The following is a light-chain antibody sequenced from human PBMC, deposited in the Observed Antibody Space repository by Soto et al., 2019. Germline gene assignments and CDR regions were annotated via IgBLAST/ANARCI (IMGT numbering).Light chain of an antibody. CDR1: SCDVGGYKY. J-gene: IGLJ1*01. CDR3: SLNISFTMV. V-gene: IGLV2-14*01. CDR2: EDT. Sequence: QSALTQPASVSGSPGQSITISCTGTSCDVGGYKYVSWYQQYPGKAPKLVIYEDTNRPSGISNRFSGSNSGNTASLTISGLQAEAEAEYYCSLNISFTMVFGTGTKLTVL.